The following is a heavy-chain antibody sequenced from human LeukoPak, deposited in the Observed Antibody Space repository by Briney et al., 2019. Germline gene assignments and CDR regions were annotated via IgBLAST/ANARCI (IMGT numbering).Heavy chain of an antibody. Sequence: GASVKVSCKASGYTFTNYGISWVRQAPRQGLEWMGWISGYDGNTNYGQKLQGRVTMTTDTYTSTAYMELRSLRSDDTALYFCARDPGTVSASRGYYYYMDVWGTGTTLIVSS. CDR2: ISGYDGNT. CDR1: GYTFTNYG. J-gene: IGHJ6*03. CDR3: ARDPGTVSASRGYYYYMDV. D-gene: IGHD4-11*01. V-gene: IGHV1-18*01.